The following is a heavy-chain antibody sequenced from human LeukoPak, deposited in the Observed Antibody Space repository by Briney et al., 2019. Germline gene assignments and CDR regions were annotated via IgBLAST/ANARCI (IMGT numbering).Heavy chain of an antibody. Sequence: KASETLSLTCAVSGGSISSSNWWSWVRQPPGKGLELIGEIYHSGSTNYNPSLKSRVTISVDKSKNQFSLRLSSVTAADTAVYYCARKAWFGELLPSGWFDPWGQGTLVTVSS. D-gene: IGHD3-10*01. CDR2: IYHSGST. J-gene: IGHJ5*02. CDR1: GGSISSSNW. CDR3: ARKAWFGELLPSGWFDP. V-gene: IGHV4-4*02.